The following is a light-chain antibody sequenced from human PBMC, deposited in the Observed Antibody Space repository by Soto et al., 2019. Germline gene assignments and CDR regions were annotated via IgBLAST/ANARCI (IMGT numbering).Light chain of an antibody. CDR2: GAS. Sequence: EIVMTQSPATLSVSPEERATLSCRASQSVSSNLAWYQQKPGQAPRLLIYGASTRATGIPARFSGSGSGTEFPLTIGRLQSEDCAVDYCQQYNNCPPYTFGQGTKLEIK. CDR3: QQYNNCPPYT. V-gene: IGKV3-15*01. CDR1: QSVSSN. J-gene: IGKJ2*01.